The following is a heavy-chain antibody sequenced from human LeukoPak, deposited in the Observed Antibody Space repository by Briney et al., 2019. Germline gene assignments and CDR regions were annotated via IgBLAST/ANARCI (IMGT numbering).Heavy chain of an antibody. V-gene: IGHV3-48*01. CDR3: ARDRRVTMIVVVITDAFDI. CDR1: GFTFSSYS. Sequence: PGGSLRLSCAASGFTFSSYSMNWVRQAPGKGLEWVSYISSSSGTIYYADSVKGRFTISRDNAKNSLYLQMNSLRAEDTAVYYCARDRRVTMIVVVITDAFDIWGQGTMVTVSS. J-gene: IGHJ3*02. CDR2: ISSSSGTI. D-gene: IGHD3-22*01.